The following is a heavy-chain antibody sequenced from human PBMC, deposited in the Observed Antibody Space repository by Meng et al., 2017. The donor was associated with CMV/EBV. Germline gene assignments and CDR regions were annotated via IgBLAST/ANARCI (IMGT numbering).Heavy chain of an antibody. Sequence: GESLKISCAASGFTFSSYSMNWVRQAPGKGLEWVSSISSSSSYIYYADSVKGRLTISRDNAKNSLYLQMNSLRAEDTAVYYCARAPIRERVIGDAFDIWGQGTMVTVSS. CDR3: ARAPIRERVIGDAFDI. CDR1: GFTFSSYS. CDR2: ISSSSSYI. V-gene: IGHV3-21*01. D-gene: IGHD2-21*01. J-gene: IGHJ3*02.